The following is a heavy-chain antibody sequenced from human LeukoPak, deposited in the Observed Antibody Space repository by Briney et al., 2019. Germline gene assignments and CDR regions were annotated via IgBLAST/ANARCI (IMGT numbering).Heavy chain of an antibody. D-gene: IGHD3-22*01. V-gene: IGHV3-11*01. CDR1: GFTFSDYY. J-gene: IGHJ4*02. Sequence: GGSLRLSCAASGFTFSDYYMSWIRQAPGKGLEWVSYISCSGSTIYYADSVKGRFTISRDNAKNSLYLQMNSLRAEDTAVYYCARLLTRGTYYYDSSGYYSFDYWGQGTLVTVSS. CDR3: ARLLTRGTYYYDSSGYYSFDY. CDR2: ISCSGSTI.